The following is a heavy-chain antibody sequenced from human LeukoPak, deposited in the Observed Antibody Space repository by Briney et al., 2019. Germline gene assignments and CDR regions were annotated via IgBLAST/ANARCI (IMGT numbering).Heavy chain of an antibody. J-gene: IGHJ3*02. V-gene: IGHV3-30*02. CDR3: AKNYNWNEVGDAFDI. D-gene: IGHD1-1*01. CDR1: GFTFSKNG. Sequence: GGSLRLSCAASGFTFSKNGMHWVRQAPGKGLEWMALIRYDTNNKYYADSVKGRFTISGDTSKLYLQMNSLRAEDTAVYYCAKNYNWNEVGDAFDIWGQGTMVTVSS. CDR2: IRYDTNNK.